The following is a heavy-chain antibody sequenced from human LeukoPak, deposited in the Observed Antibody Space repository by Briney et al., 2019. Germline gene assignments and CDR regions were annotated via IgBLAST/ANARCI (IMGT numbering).Heavy chain of an antibody. V-gene: IGHV3-30-3*01. CDR2: ISYDGSNK. J-gene: IGHJ4*02. Sequence: GGSLRLSCAVSGFTFSTYAMHWVRQAPGKGLEWVAVISYDGSNKYYADSVKGRFTISRDNSKNTLYLQMNSLRAEDTAVYYCASDIVVVPAAHLDIDYWGQGTLVTVSS. D-gene: IGHD2-2*01. CDR1: GFTFSTYA. CDR3: ASDIVVVPAAHLDIDY.